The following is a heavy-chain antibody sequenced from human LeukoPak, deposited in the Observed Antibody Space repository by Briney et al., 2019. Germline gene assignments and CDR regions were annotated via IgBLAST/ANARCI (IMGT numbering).Heavy chain of an antibody. CDR1: GFSFTSYW. J-gene: IGHJ6*02. V-gene: IGHV5-51*01. D-gene: IGHD6-13*01. CDR2: IYPGDSAT. Sequence: GESLKISCKGPGFSFTSYWIGWVRQMPGKGLEWMGIIYPGDSATRYSPSFQGQVTISADKSISTAYLQWTSLKASDTAMYYCARHRGIAAAGIPYYYYYVMDVWGQGTTVTVSS. CDR3: ARHRGIAAAGIPYYYYYVMDV.